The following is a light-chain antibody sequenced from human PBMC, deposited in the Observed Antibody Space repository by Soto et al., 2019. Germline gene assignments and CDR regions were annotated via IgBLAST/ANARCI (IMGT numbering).Light chain of an antibody. Sequence: QSALTQPASVSGSPGQSITISCAGTTSDVGGYNYVSWYQHHPGKAPKLMIYEVSNRPSGVSTRFSGSKSGNTACLTISGLQAEDEADYYCSSYTTSSTLNVFGTGTKLTVL. J-gene: IGLJ1*01. CDR3: SSYTTSSTLNV. CDR2: EVS. V-gene: IGLV2-14*01. CDR1: TSDVGGYNY.